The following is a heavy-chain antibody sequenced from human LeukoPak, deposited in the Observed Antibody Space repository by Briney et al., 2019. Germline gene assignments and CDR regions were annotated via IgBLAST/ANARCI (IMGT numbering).Heavy chain of an antibody. D-gene: IGHD2-15*01. CDR3: ARVAYCSGGSCYHDAGWFDP. J-gene: IGHJ5*02. CDR2: IYSGGST. CDR1: GFTVSSNY. Sequence: GGSLRLSCAASGFTVSSNYMSWVRQAPGKGLEWVSVIYSGGSTYYADSVKGRFTISRHNSKNTLYLQMNSLRAEDTAVYYCARVAYCSGGSCYHDAGWFDPWGQGTLVTVSS. V-gene: IGHV3-53*04.